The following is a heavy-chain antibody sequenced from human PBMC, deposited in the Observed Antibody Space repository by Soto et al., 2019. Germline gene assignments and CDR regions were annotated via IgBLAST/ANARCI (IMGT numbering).Heavy chain of an antibody. CDR1: GYTFTSYG. J-gene: IGHJ4*02. CDR2: ISAYNGNT. CDR3: AREARITGTMNY. D-gene: IGHD1-7*01. Sequence: ASVKVSCKASGYTFTSYGISWVRQAPGQGLEWMGWISAYNGNTSYAQKPQGRVTMTTDTSTSTAYMELRSLRSDDTAVYYCAREARITGTMNYWGQGTLVTVSS. V-gene: IGHV1-18*01.